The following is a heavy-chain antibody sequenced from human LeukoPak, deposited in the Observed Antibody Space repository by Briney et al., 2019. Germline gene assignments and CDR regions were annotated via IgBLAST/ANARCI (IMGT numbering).Heavy chain of an antibody. J-gene: IGHJ4*02. CDR3: AKARGSSVYEQFDY. Sequence: PGGSLRPSCAASGFTFSSYSMNWVRQAPEKGLQWVSTISTSGRATYYADSVEGRFTISRDNSKNTLYLQMNSLRADDTAVYYCAKARGSSVYEQFDYWGQGTQVTVSP. CDR1: GFTFSSYS. CDR2: ISTSGRAT. V-gene: IGHV3-23*01. D-gene: IGHD5/OR15-5a*01.